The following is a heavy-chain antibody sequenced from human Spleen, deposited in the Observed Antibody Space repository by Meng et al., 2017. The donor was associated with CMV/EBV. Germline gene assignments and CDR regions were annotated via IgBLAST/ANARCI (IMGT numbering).Heavy chain of an antibody. Sequence: GGSLRLSCAASGFTFNNYWMSWVRQAPGKGLEWVASINQRGSEQYYVDSVKGRFTISRDNAKNSLYLQMNNLRAEDTAVYYCARVREDTAPSSFYWYFDLWGRGTLVTVSS. CDR1: GFTFNNYW. CDR3: ARVREDTAPSSFYWYFDL. V-gene: IGHV3-7*01. J-gene: IGHJ2*01. D-gene: IGHD5-18*01. CDR2: INQRGSEQ.